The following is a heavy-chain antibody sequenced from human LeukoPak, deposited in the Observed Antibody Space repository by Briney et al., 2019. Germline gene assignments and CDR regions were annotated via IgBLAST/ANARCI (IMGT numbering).Heavy chain of an antibody. V-gene: IGHV3-20*04. D-gene: IGHD5-12*01. J-gene: IGHJ4*02. CDR2: INWNGGST. CDR3: ARVSGYDWGLDY. Sequence: GGSLRLSCAASGFTFSNYWMSWVRQAPGKGLEWVSGINWNGGSTGYADSVKGRFTISRDNAKNSLYLQMNSLRAEDTALYYCARVSGYDWGLDYWGQGTLVTVSS. CDR1: GFTFSNYW.